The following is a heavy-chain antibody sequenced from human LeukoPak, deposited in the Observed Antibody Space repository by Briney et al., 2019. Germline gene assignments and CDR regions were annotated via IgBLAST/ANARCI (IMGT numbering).Heavy chain of an antibody. V-gene: IGHV4-39*07. D-gene: IGHD3-3*01. Sequence: SETLSLTCTVSGGSISSSSYYWGWIRQPPGKGLEWIGSIYYSGSTYYNPSLKSRVTISVDTSKNQFSLKLSSVTAADTAVYYCARSLGHDFWSGYYFDYWGQGTLVTVSS. CDR2: IYYSGST. J-gene: IGHJ4*02. CDR1: GGSISSSSYY. CDR3: ARSLGHDFWSGYYFDY.